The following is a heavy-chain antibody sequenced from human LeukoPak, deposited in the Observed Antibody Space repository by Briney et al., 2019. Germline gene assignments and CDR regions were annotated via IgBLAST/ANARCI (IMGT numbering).Heavy chain of an antibody. V-gene: IGHV4-59*01. CDR1: GGSISSYY. J-gene: IGHJ4*02. Sequence: SETLSLTCTVSGGSISSYYWSWIRQPPGKGLEWIGYIYYSGSTNYNPSLKRRVTISVDTSKNQFSLKLSSVTAADTAVYYCARAVAPYYFDYWGQGTLVTVSS. D-gene: IGHD6-19*01. CDR2: IYYSGST. CDR3: ARAVAPYYFDY.